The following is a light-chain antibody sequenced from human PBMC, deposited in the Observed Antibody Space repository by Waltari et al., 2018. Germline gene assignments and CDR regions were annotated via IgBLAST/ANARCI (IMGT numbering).Light chain of an antibody. V-gene: IGLV2-23*02. J-gene: IGLJ1*01. Sequence: QSALTQPASVSGSPGQSITISCTGTSSDIGSYNLVSWYQQPPGKAPNLIIYEVNRRTSGVSDRFSASKSVNTASLTISGLQADDEADYYCCSYAGDSTYVFGTGAKVTVL. CDR1: SSDIGSYNL. CDR2: EVN. CDR3: CSYAGDSTYV.